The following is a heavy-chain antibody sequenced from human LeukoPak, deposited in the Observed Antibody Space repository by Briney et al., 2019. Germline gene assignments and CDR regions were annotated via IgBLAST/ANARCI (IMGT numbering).Heavy chain of an antibody. CDR2: ISYDGSNK. J-gene: IGHJ4*02. V-gene: IGHV3-30*19. D-gene: IGHD6-13*01. CDR1: GFTFSSYG. Sequence: GGSLRLSCAASGFTFSSYGMHWVRQAPGKGLEWVAPISYDGSNKYYADSVKGRFTISRDNSKNTVDLQMSSLRAEDTAVYYCARGSSSSWAYLDYWGQGSLVTVSS. CDR3: ARGSSSSWAYLDY.